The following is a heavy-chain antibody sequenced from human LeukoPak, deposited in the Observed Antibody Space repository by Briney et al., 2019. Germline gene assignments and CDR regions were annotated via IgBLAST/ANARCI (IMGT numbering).Heavy chain of an antibody. Sequence: GGSLRLSCAASGFTFNNYAMNWVRQAPGKGLEWVSSISGGGETTYYANSAKGRFTISRDNSQNTLYLQMNSLRAEDTAVYYCARDYADYVGYFFFDYWGQGTLVTVSS. CDR3: ARDYADYVGYFFFDY. J-gene: IGHJ4*02. CDR2: ISGGGETT. CDR1: GFTFNNYA. D-gene: IGHD4-17*01. V-gene: IGHV3-23*01.